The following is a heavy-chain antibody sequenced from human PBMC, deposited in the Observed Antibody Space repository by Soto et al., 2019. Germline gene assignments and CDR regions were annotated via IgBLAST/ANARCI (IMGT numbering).Heavy chain of an antibody. J-gene: IGHJ4*02. CDR1: GFPCTSYG. CDR3: VGGQYYFDY. V-gene: IGHV3-30*03. D-gene: IGHD3-10*01. Sequence: QVQLVESWGGVVQPGRSLRLSCAASGFPCTSYGMHWVRESPDKGLEWLAIISYDGRDKYYAEDVKGRFTISRDNSKYTLYLQMNSLRPEDTALYYCVGGQYYFDYLGQVPLLIVSA. CDR2: ISYDGRDK.